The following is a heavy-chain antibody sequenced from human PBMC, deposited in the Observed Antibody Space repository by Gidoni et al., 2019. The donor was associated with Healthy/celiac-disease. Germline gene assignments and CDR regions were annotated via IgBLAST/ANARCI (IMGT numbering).Heavy chain of an antibody. CDR3: ATLGGVPAALFDY. J-gene: IGHJ4*02. CDR2: SSGSGGST. V-gene: IGHV3-23*01. D-gene: IGHD2-2*01. Sequence: EVHLWESGGGLVQPGGSLRLSCAASGFAFSSSAMSWVRQAPGKGLEWVSASSGSGGSTYYADSVEGRFTISSDNSKNTLYLQMNSLRAEDTAVYYCATLGGVPAALFDYWGQGTLVTVSS. CDR1: GFAFSSSA.